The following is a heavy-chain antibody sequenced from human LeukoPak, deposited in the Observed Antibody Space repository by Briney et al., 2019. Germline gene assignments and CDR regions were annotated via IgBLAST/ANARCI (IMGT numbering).Heavy chain of an antibody. CDR1: GYTFTSYD. CDR3: ARVPYSSSWYVDH. D-gene: IGHD6-13*01. V-gene: IGHV1-8*03. J-gene: IGHJ4*02. Sequence: ASVKVSCKASGYTFTSYDINWVRQATGQGLEWMGWMNPNSGNTGYAQKFQGRVTITRNTSISTAYMELSSLRSEDTAVYYCARVPYSSSWYVDHWGQGTLVTVSS. CDR2: MNPNSGNT.